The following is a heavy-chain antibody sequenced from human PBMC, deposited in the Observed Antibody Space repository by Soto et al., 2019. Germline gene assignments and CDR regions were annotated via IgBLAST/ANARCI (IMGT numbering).Heavy chain of an antibody. J-gene: IGHJ4*02. CDR3: AKDRNDYVWGSYRGPFDY. D-gene: IGHD3-16*02. CDR1: GFTFSSYG. CDR2: ISYDGSNK. V-gene: IGHV3-30*18. Sequence: QVQLVESGGGVVQPGRSLRLSCAASGFTFSSYGMHWVRQAPGKGLEWVAVISYDGSNKYYADSVKGRFTISRDNSKNTLYLQRNSLRAEDTAVYYCAKDRNDYVWGSYRGPFDYWGQGTLVTVSS.